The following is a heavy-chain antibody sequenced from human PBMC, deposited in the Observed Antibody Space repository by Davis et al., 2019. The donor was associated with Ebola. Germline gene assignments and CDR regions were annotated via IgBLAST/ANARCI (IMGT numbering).Heavy chain of an antibody. CDR3: ARGRGRLQSNWFDP. CDR1: GGSFSGYY. CDR2: INHSGST. V-gene: IGHV4-34*01. J-gene: IGHJ5*02. Sequence: MPSENLSLTCAVYGGSFSGYYWSWIRQPPGKGLEWIGEINHSGSTNYNPSLKSRVTISVDTSKNQFSLKLSSVTAADTAVYYCARGRGRLQSNWFDPWGQGTLVTVSS. D-gene: IGHD5-24*01.